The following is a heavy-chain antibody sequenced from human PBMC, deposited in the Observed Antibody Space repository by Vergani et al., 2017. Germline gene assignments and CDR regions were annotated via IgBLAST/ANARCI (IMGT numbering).Heavy chain of an antibody. Sequence: QLQLQESGPGLVKHSETLSLTCTVSGGSISSSSHYWGWIRQPPGKGLEGIGSIYYSGRTYYKPALKSRVTISVDTSTNQFSLKLSSVTAADTAVYYCAERGIAVAGPNWFDPWGQGTLVTVAS. J-gene: IGHJ5*02. V-gene: IGHV4-39*01. CDR3: AERGIAVAGPNWFDP. CDR2: IYYSGRT. CDR1: GGSISSSSHY. D-gene: IGHD6-19*01.